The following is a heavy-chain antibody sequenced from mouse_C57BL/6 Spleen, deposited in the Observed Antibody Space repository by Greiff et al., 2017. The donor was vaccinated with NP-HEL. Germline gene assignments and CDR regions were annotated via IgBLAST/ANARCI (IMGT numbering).Heavy chain of an antibody. V-gene: IGHV1-19*01. Sequence: VQLQQSGPVLVKPGASVKMSCKASGYTFTDYYMNWVKQSHGKSLEWIGVINPYNGGTSYNQKFKGKATLTVDKSSSTAYMELNSLTSEDSAVYYCAREGHFHYYGSSYGYFDVWGTGTTVTVSS. D-gene: IGHD1-1*01. CDR2: INPYNGGT. J-gene: IGHJ1*03. CDR3: AREGHFHYYGSSYGYFDV. CDR1: GYTFTDYY.